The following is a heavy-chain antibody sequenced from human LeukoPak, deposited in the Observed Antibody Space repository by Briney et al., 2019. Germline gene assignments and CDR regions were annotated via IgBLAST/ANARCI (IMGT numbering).Heavy chain of an antibody. CDR1: GYTFTGYY. J-gene: IGHJ6*02. D-gene: IGHD6-19*01. Sequence: ASVKVSCKASGYTFTGYYMHWVRQAPGQGLEWMGWISAYNGNTNYAQNVQGRVTVTRDTSTSTAYMELRSLRSDDTAVYFCARDLPGAAVEGTTRGMDVWGQGTTVTVSS. CDR3: ARDLPGAAVEGTTRGMDV. V-gene: IGHV1-18*04. CDR2: ISAYNGNT.